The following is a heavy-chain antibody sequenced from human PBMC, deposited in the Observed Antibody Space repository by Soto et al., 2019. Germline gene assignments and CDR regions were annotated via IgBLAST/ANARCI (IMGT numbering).Heavy chain of an antibody. V-gene: IGHV1-24*01. CDR3: ATEIYCSGGSCYSDAFDI. J-gene: IGHJ3*02. Sequence: QVQLVQSGAEVKKPGASVKVSCKVSGYTLTELSMHWVRQAPGKGLEWMGGFDPEDGETIYAQKFQGRVTMTEDTSTDTAYMELSSLRSEDTAVYYCATEIYCSGGSCYSDAFDIWGQGTMVTVSS. D-gene: IGHD2-15*01. CDR1: GYTLTELS. CDR2: FDPEDGET.